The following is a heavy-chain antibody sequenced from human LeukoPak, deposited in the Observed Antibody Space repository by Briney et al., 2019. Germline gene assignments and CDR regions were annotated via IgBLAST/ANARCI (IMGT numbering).Heavy chain of an antibody. CDR3: ARRLDYYDTSGYHTLDY. J-gene: IGHJ4*02. CDR1: GYTLTSYG. Sequence: VASVKVSCKASGYTLTSYGITWVRQAPGQGLEWMGWISAYSGKTNYAQKLQGRVTMTTDTSTSTAYMELRSLRSDDTAVYYCARRLDYYDTSGYHTLDYWGQGTLVTVSS. D-gene: IGHD3-22*01. V-gene: IGHV1-18*01. CDR2: ISAYSGKT.